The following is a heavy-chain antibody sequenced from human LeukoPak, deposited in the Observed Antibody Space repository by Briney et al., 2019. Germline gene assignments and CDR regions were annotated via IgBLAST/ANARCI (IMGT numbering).Heavy chain of an antibody. D-gene: IGHD1-26*01. Sequence: PSETLSLPCTVSGGSISSSSYYWGWIRQPPGKGLEWIGSIYYSRSTYYNPSLKSRVTISVDTSKNQFSLKLSSVTAADTAVYYCARDDSDDAFDIWGQGTMVTVSS. CDR1: GGSISSSSYY. CDR3: ARDDSDDAFDI. CDR2: IYYSRST. J-gene: IGHJ3*02. V-gene: IGHV4-39*01.